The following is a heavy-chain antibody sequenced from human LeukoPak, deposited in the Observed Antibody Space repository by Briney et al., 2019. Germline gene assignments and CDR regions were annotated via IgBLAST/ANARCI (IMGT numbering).Heavy chain of an antibody. J-gene: IGHJ3*01. CDR3: AREGGTMIVVAGDDAFDL. D-gene: IGHD3-22*01. CDR2: ISSSSSYI. CDR1: GFTFSSYS. Sequence: PGGSLRLSCAASGFTFSSYSMNWGRQAPGKGLEGVSSISSSSSYIYYADSVKGGFTISRDNAKNSLYLQMNSLRAEDTAVYYCAREGGTMIVVAGDDAFDLWGQGTMVTVSS. V-gene: IGHV3-21*01.